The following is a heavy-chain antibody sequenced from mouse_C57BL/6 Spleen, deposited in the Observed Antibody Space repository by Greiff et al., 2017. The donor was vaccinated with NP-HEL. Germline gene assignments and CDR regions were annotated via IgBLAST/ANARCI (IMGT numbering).Heavy chain of an antibody. J-gene: IGHJ4*01. CDR1: GYTFTSYW. CDR2: IDPSDSYT. CDR3: AREDYYSNYRGSYYYAMDY. Sequence: VQLQQPGAELVKPGASVKLSCKASGYTFTSYWMQWVKQRPGQGLEWIGEIDPSDSYTNYNQKFKGKATLTVDTSSSTAYMQLSSLTSEDSAVYYCAREDYYSNYRGSYYYAMDYWGRGTSVTVSS. V-gene: IGHV1-50*01. D-gene: IGHD2-5*01.